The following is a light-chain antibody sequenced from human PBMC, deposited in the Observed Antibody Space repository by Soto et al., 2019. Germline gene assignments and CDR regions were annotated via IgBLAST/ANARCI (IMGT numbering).Light chain of an antibody. J-gene: IGLJ1*01. CDR2: RNS. Sequence: QAVVTQPPSASGTPVQRVTISCSGSSSNIGSNTVNWYQQLPGTAPKLLIYRNSQRPSGVPDRFSGSKSGTSASLAISVLQSEDEADYYCAAWDDSLNGLYVFVTGTKLTVL. CDR3: AAWDDSLNGLYV. V-gene: IGLV1-44*01. CDR1: SSNIGSNT.